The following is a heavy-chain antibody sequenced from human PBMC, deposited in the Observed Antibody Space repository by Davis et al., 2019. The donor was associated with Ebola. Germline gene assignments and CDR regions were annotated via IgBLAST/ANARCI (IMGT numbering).Heavy chain of an antibody. CDR3: AREPNGDYDAFDI. D-gene: IGHD4-17*01. J-gene: IGHJ3*02. V-gene: IGHV4-59*01. CDR2: IYYSGST. Sequence: SETLSLTCTVSGGSISSYYWSWIRQPPGKGLEWIGYIYYSGSTNYNPSLKSRVTISVDTSKNQFSLKLSSVTAADTAMYYCAREPNGDYDAFDIWGQGTMVTVSS. CDR1: GGSISSYY.